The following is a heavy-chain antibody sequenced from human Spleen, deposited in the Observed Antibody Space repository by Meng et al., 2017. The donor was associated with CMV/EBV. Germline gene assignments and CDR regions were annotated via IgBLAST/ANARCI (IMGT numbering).Heavy chain of an antibody. CDR2: IYWDDDK. D-gene: IGHD3-16*01. V-gene: IGHV2-5*02. CDR3: AHRRGTFGGVTNWFDP. CDR1: GFSLSTSGVG. Sequence: TTLKEAVPTPGKPQQTLTLTCTFSGFSLSTSGVGVGWIRQPPGKALEWLALIYWDDDKRYSPSLKSRLTITKDTSKNQVVLTMTNMDPVDTATYYCAHRRGTFGGVTNWFDPWGQGTLVTVSS. J-gene: IGHJ5*02.